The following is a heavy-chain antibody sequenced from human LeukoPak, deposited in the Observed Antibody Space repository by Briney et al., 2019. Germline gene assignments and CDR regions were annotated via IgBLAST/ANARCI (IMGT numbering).Heavy chain of an antibody. V-gene: IGHV3-53*01. J-gene: IGHJ4*02. Sequence: GGSLRLSCAASGFTVSSNYMSWVRQAPGKGLEWVSVIYSGGSTYYADSVKGRFTISRDNSKNTLYLQMNSLRAEDTAVYYCAKDGDGYAKGSPFDYWGQGTLVTVSS. CDR3: AKDGDGYAKGSPFDY. CDR1: GFTVSSNY. CDR2: IYSGGST. D-gene: IGHD5-24*01.